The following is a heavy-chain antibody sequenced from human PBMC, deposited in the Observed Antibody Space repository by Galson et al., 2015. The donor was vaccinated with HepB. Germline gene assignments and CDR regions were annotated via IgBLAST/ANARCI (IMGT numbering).Heavy chain of an antibody. CDR2: ISYDGSKK. CDR3: VRESADGTAED. J-gene: IGHJ4*02. D-gene: IGHD2-21*02. CDR1: GFTFNYYN. Sequence: SLRLSCAASGFTFNYYNIHWVRQAPSKGLEWVAGISYDGSKKYYADSVMGRFTISRDNSKNTLSLQMNSLKAADTSMYYCVRESADGTAEDWGQGTLVTVSS. V-gene: IGHV3-30*04.